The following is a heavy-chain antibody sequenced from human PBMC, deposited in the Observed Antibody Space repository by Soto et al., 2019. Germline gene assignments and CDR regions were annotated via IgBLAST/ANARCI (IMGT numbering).Heavy chain of an antibody. CDR1: GYNFTTYW. CDR2: IYPHDSDT. Sequence: GESLKISCKGSGYNFTTYWIGWVRQMPGKGLEWMGIIYPHDSDTRYSPSFQGQVTISADKSISTAYLQWSSLKASDTAIYYCARRLDNTLDFWGQGTLVTVSS. CDR3: ARRLDNTLDF. D-gene: IGHD1-20*01. V-gene: IGHV5-51*01. J-gene: IGHJ4*02.